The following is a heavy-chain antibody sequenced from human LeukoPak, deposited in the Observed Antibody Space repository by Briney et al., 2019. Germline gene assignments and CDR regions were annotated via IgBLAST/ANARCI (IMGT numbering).Heavy chain of an antibody. J-gene: IGHJ4*02. V-gene: IGHV1-69*06. CDR1: GGTFSSYA. CDR3: ARVRVPYNPRGDFDY. D-gene: IGHD1-1*01. CDR2: IIPMFGTA. Sequence: SVKVSCQACGGTFSSYAISWVRQAPGQGLEWMGGIIPMFGTANYTQKFQGRVTITADKSTSTAYMELSSLRSEDTAVYYCARVRVPYNPRGDFDYWGQGTLVSVSS.